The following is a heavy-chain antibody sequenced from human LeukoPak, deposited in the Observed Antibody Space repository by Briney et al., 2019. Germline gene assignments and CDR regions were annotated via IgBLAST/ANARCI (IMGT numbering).Heavy chain of an antibody. CDR1: GFTFDDYA. V-gene: IGHV3-9*01. D-gene: IGHD3-10*01. J-gene: IGHJ4*02. Sequence: GGSLRLSCAASGFTFDDYAMHWVRQAPGKGLEWVSGISWNSGSIGYADSVKGRFTISRDNAKNSLYLQMNSLRAEDTALYYCAKDIRGEARAFAYWGQGTLVTPSS. CDR3: AKDIRGEARAFAY. CDR2: ISWNSGSI.